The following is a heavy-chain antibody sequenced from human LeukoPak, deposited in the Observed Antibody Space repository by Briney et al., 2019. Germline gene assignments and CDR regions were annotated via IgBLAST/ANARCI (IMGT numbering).Heavy chain of an antibody. Sequence: NPSETLSLTCAVYGGSFSGYYWSWIRQPPGKGLEWIGEINHSGSTNYNPSLKSRVTISVDTSKNQFSLKLSSVTAADTAVYYCARGGAYDYVWGSYRYSKYYFDYWGQGTLVTVSS. V-gene: IGHV4-34*01. CDR3: ARGGAYDYVWGSYRYSKYYFDY. D-gene: IGHD3-16*02. CDR1: GGSFSGYY. J-gene: IGHJ4*02. CDR2: INHSGST.